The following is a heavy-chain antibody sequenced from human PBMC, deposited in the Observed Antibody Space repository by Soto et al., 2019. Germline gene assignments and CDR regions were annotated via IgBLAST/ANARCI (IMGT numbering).Heavy chain of an antibody. D-gene: IGHD5-12*01. CDR1: GFRFSDFA. CDR2: ITGTASST. J-gene: IGHJ4*02. Sequence: EVQLLESGGGFVQPGGSLRLSCAASGFRFSDFAMTWVRQAPGRGLEWVSAITGTASSTYYADSVKGRFTISRDNSKNTLYLQINSLRAEDTAIYRCAKGAEGYVVSSLDSWGQGTLVTVSS. CDR3: AKGAEGYVVSSLDS. V-gene: IGHV3-23*01.